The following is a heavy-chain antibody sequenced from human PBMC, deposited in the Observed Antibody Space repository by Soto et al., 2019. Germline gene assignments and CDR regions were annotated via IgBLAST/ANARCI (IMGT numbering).Heavy chain of an antibody. Sequence: EVQLVESGGGLVQPGGSLRLSCAASGFTFSSYAMHWVRQAPGKGLEYVSVISSNGGSTYSANSVKGRFTISRDNSKNTLYLQMGSLRAEDMAVYYCARDRGGWHDYWGQGTLVTVSS. J-gene: IGHJ4*02. V-gene: IGHV3-64*01. CDR2: ISSNGGST. CDR1: GFTFSSYA. D-gene: IGHD3-10*01. CDR3: ARDRGGWHDY.